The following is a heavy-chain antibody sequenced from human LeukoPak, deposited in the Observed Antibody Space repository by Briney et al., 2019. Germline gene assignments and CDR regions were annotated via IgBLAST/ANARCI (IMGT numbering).Heavy chain of an antibody. CDR2: IYYSGST. CDR3: ARGTSGSHKAFDI. V-gene: IGHV4-59*01. D-gene: IGHD1-26*01. J-gene: IGHJ3*02. CDR1: GGSTNRYY. Sequence: PSETLSLTCTVSGGSTNRYYWNWIRQPPGKGLEWIGYIYYSGSTNYKPPLKSRVTISVDTSKNQFSLKLTSVTAADTAVYYCARGTSGSHKAFDIWGQGTMVTVSS.